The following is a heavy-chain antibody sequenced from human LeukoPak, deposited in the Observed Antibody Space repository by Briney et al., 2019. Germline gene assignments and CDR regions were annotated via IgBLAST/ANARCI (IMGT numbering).Heavy chain of an antibody. CDR1: GGSISSSSYY. CDR2: IYYSGST. V-gene: IGHV4-39*07. CDR3: ARSGYDLHEYFDY. Sequence: MPSETLSLTCTVSGGSISSSSYYWGWIRQPPGKGLEWIGSIYYSGSTYYNPSLKSRVTISVDTSKNQFSLKLSSVTAADTAVYYCARSGYDLHEYFDYWGQGTLVTVSS. J-gene: IGHJ4*02. D-gene: IGHD5-12*01.